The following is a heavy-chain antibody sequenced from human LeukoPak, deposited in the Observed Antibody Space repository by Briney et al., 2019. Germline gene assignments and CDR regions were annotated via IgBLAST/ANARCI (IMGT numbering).Heavy chain of an antibody. J-gene: IGHJ6*02. D-gene: IGHD6-6*01. Sequence: GGSLRLSCAASGFTFSSYWMSWVRQAPGKGLEWVANIKQDGSEKYYVDSLKGRFTISRDNAKNSLYLQMNSLRADDTAVYYCAKDRSIAARPGHYYYGMDVWGQGTTVTVSS. CDR2: IKQDGSEK. CDR3: AKDRSIAARPGHYYYGMDV. CDR1: GFTFSSYW. V-gene: IGHV3-7*01.